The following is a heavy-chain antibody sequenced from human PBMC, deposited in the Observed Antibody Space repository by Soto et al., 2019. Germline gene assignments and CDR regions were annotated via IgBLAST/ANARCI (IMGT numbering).Heavy chain of an antibody. CDR3: ASLSDIVVVVAATLDDAFDI. V-gene: IGHV3-48*01. J-gene: IGHJ3*02. CDR2: ISSSSSTI. D-gene: IGHD2-15*01. Sequence: GGSLRLSCAASGFTFSSYSMNWVRQAPGKGLEWVSYISSSSSTIYYADSVKGRFTISRDNAKNSLYLQMNSLRAEDTAVYYCASLSDIVVVVAATLDDAFDIWGQGTMVTVSS. CDR1: GFTFSSYS.